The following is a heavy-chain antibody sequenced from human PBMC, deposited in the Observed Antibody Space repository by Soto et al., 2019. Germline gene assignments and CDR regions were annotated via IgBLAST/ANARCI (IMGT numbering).Heavy chain of an antibody. CDR2: ISGSGGTT. V-gene: IGHV3-23*01. CDR1: GFTFSSYA. Sequence: EVQLLESGGGLVQPGGSLRLSCAASGFTFSSYAMSWVRQAPGKGLEWVSAISGSGGTTYYADSVKGRFTFSRDNSKNTLYLQMTSLRAEDTAVYYCSKTANGWFSAFYIWGQWTMVTVSS. D-gene: IGHD6-19*01. CDR3: SKTANGWFSAFYI. J-gene: IGHJ3*02.